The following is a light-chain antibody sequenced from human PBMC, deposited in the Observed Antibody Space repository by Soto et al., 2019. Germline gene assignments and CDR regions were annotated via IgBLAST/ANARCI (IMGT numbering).Light chain of an antibody. CDR2: YNN. V-gene: IGLV1-47*02. J-gene: IGLJ1*01. Sequence: QSVLTQPPSASGTAGQVVTISCSGGDSNIGSNSVYWYQHLPRMAPKLLIYYNNQRPSGVPDRFSGSRSGTSASLAIVGLRSEDEAVYYCAAWDASLSACVFGNGPNVTVL. CDR1: DSNIGSNS. CDR3: AAWDASLSACV.